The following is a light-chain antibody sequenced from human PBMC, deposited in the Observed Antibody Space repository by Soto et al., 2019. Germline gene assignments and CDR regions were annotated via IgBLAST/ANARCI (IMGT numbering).Light chain of an antibody. CDR1: SSDVGGYNY. V-gene: IGLV2-14*01. CDR3: SSYTSSIYV. J-gene: IGLJ1*01. CDR2: EVS. Sequence: VLTQPASVSGSPGQSITISCTGTSSDVGGYNYVSWYQQHPGKAPKLMIYEVSNRPSGVSNRFSGSKSGNTASLTISGLQAEDEADYYCSSYTSSIYVFGTGTKVTVL.